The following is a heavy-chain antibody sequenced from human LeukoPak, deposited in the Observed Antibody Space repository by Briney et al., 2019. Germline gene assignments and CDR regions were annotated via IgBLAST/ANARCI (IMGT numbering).Heavy chain of an antibody. CDR3: ARDPTSSWETAFDI. J-gene: IGHJ3*02. V-gene: IGHV3-21*01. CDR1: GFTFSNYA. CDR2: ISSSYSYV. D-gene: IGHD1-26*01. Sequence: PGGSLRLSCAASGFTFSNYAMHWVRQAPGKGLEWVSSISSSYSYVYYADSVKGRFTISRDDAKNSLYLQMNSLRAEDTAVYYCARDPTSSWETAFDIWGQGTMAIVSS.